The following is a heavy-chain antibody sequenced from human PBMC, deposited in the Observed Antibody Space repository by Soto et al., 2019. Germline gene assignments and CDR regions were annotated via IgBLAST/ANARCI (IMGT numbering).Heavy chain of an antibody. CDR1: GGTFSSYA. D-gene: IGHD5-18*01. V-gene: IGHV1-69*13. CDR3: ARDAGGVTDGYYYYMDV. J-gene: IGHJ6*03. CDR2: IIPIFGTA. Sequence: ASVKVSCKASGGTFSSYAISWVRQAPGQGLEWMGGIIPIFGTANYAQKFQGRVTITADESTSTAYMELSSLRSEDTAVYYCARDAGGVTDGYYYYMDVWGKGTTVTVSS.